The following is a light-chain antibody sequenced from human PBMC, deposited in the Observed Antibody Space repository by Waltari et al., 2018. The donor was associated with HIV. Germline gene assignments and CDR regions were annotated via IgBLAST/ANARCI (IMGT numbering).Light chain of an antibody. CDR2: GAS. CDR3: HQYAGLPRT. J-gene: IGKJ2*01. V-gene: IGKV3-20*01. Sequence: EIVLTQSPGTLSLSPGERATLSCRASQSVTGSHLAWYQQRPGQPPRLRVYGASSRATGIPDRFSGSGSGTDFTLTITRLEPEDFAVYYCHQYAGLPRTFGQGTKLEIK. CDR1: QSVTGSH.